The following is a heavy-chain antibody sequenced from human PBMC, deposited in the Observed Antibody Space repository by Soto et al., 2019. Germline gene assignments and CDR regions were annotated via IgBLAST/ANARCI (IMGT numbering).Heavy chain of an antibody. J-gene: IGHJ6*02. V-gene: IGHV1-18*01. Sequence: QVQLVQSGAEVKKPGASVKVSCKASGYTFTSYGISWVRQAPGQGLEWMGWISAYNGNTNYAQKLQGRVTMTTDTSTSTAYMELRSLRSDDTAVYYCAREKVGYCSSTGCFYYYYYGMDVWGQGTTVTVSS. CDR3: AREKVGYCSSTGCFYYYYYGMDV. CDR2: ISAYNGNT. D-gene: IGHD2-2*01. CDR1: GYTFTSYG.